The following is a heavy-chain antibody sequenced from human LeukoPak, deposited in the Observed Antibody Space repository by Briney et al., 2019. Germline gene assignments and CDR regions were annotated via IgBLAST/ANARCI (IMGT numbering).Heavy chain of an antibody. CDR3: ARPRGLTTVTKYFQH. D-gene: IGHD4-17*01. V-gene: IGHV4-38-2*02. J-gene: IGHJ1*01. Sequence: SETLSLTCTVSGYSISSGYYWGWTRQPPGKGLEWIGSIYHSGSTYYNPSLKSRVTISVDTSKNQFSLKLGSVTAADTAVYYCARPRGLTTVTKYFQHWGQGTLVTVSS. CDR1: GYSISSGYY. CDR2: IYHSGST.